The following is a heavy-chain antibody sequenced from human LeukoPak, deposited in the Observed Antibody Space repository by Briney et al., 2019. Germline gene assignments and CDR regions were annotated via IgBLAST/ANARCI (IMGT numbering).Heavy chain of an antibody. J-gene: IGHJ5*02. CDR1: GGSISSYY. CDR2: IYYSGST. D-gene: IGHD5-12*01. Sequence: SETLSLTCTVSGGSISSYYWSWIRQPPGKGLEWIGYIYYSGSTNYNPSLKSRVTISVDTSKNQFSLKLSSVTAADTAVYYCAGHIVATKGWFDPWGQGTLVTVSS. CDR3: AGHIVATKGWFDP. V-gene: IGHV4-59*01.